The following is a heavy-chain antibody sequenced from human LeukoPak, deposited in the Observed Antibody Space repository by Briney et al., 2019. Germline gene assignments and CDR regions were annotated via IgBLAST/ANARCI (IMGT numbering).Heavy chain of an antibody. Sequence: GGSLRLSCAASGFTFSSYSMNWVRQAPGKGLEWVSYISSSSSTIYYADSVKGRFTISRDNAKNSLYLQMNSLRDEDTAVYYCARDRYDYGDYVDAFDFWGQGTMVTVSS. CDR1: GFTFSSYS. CDR2: ISSSSSTI. J-gene: IGHJ3*01. CDR3: ARDRYDYGDYVDAFDF. D-gene: IGHD4-17*01. V-gene: IGHV3-48*02.